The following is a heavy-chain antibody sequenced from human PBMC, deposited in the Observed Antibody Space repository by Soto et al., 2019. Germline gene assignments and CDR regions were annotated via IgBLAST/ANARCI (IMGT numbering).Heavy chain of an antibody. Sequence: SETLSLTCTVSGGSISSYYWSWIRQPPGKGLEWIGYIYYSESTNYNPSLKSRVTISVDTSKNQFSLKLSSVTAADTAVYYCARVVSATVLDYWGKGTLVTVST. D-gene: IGHD4-17*01. CDR3: ARVVSATVLDY. V-gene: IGHV4-59*01. CDR2: IYYSEST. J-gene: IGHJ4*02. CDR1: GGSISSYY.